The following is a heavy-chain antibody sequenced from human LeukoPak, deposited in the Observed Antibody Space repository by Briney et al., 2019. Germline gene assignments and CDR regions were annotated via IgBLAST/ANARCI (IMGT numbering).Heavy chain of an antibody. CDR3: ARSYVLLWFGEFTGFDY. CDR1: GYTFTSYY. J-gene: IGHJ4*02. V-gene: IGHV1-46*01. D-gene: IGHD3-10*01. Sequence: ASVKISCTASGYTFTSYYMHWVRQAPGHGLVWMGIINTSGGSTSYAQKFRGRVTMTRDMSTSTVYMELSSLRSEETAVYYCARSYVLLWFGEFTGFDYWGQGTLVTVSS. CDR2: INTSGGST.